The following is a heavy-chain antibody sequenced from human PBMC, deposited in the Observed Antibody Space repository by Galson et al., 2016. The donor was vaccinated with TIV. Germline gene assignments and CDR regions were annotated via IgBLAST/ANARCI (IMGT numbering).Heavy chain of an antibody. CDR3: GRGVEYYGSGSHNDY. D-gene: IGHD3-10*01. Sequence: SLRLSCAASGFTFNNYWMSWVRQAPGEGLEWVAHIKHDESERNYVGSVKGRFTISRANAKNSLYLQMTTLRAEDTAVYYSGRGVEYYGSGSHNDYWGQGTLVSVSS. CDR2: IKHDESER. V-gene: IGHV3-7*03. J-gene: IGHJ4*02. CDR1: GFTFNNYW.